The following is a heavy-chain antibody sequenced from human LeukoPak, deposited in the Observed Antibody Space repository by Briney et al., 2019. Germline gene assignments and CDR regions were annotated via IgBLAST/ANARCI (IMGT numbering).Heavy chain of an antibody. CDR1: GFTFSSYA. CDR3: VKVSRYCSGGSCYDYFDY. D-gene: IGHD2-15*01. CDR2: ISSNRGST. Sequence: GGSLRLSCSASGFTFSSYAMHWVRQAPGKGLEYVSAISSNRGSTYYADSVKGRFTISRDNSKNSLYLQMSSLRAEDTAVYYCVKVSRYCSGGSCYDYFDYWGQGTLVTVSS. V-gene: IGHV3-64D*06. J-gene: IGHJ4*02.